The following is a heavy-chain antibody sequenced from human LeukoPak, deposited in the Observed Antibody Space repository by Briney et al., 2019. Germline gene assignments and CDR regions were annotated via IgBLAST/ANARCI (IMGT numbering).Heavy chain of an antibody. CDR1: GGTFSGYA. J-gene: IGHJ5*02. CDR3: ARGETGTTHQMGFDP. CDR2: IIPIFGTA. D-gene: IGHD1-7*01. V-gene: IGHV1-69*13. Sequence: ASVKVSCKASGGTFSGYAISWVRQAPGQGLEWMGGIIPIFGTANYAQKFQGRVTITADESTSTAYMELSSLRSEDTAVYYCARGETGTTHQMGFDPWGQGTLVTVSS.